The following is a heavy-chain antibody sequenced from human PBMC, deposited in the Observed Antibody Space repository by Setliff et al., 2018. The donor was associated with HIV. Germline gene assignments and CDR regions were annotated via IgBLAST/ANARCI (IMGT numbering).Heavy chain of an antibody. V-gene: IGHV1-69*05. D-gene: IGHD3-22*01. J-gene: IGHJ3*02. CDR3: ARDRDYGSSHLDAFDI. CDR1: GGTFSSYA. CDR2: IIPIFGTA. Sequence: SVKVSCKASGGTFSSYAISWVRQAPGQGLEWMGGIIPIFGTANYAQKFQGRVTITTDESTSTAYMELSSLRSEDTAVYYCARDRDYGSSHLDAFDIWGQGTMVTVSS.